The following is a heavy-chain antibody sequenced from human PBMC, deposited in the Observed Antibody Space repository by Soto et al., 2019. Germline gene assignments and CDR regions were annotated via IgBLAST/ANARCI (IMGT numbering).Heavy chain of an antibody. J-gene: IGHJ4*02. CDR1: GYTFTTSG. CDR2: ISAKSGNT. Sequence: QLVQSGAEVKKPGASVKVSCKASGYTFTTSGFNWVRQAPGQGLERMGWISAKSGNTNYAQKLQGRVTMTTDTSPSTVYMELKSLTSDDTAIYYCTRAGASDWNYVSTSSWGQGTLVTVSS. D-gene: IGHD1-7*01. CDR3: TRAGASDWNYVSTSS. V-gene: IGHV1-18*04.